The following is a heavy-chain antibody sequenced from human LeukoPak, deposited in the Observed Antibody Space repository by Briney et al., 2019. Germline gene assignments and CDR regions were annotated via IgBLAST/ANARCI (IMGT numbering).Heavy chain of an antibody. CDR2: IYTSGST. V-gene: IGHV4-4*07. CDR1: GGSISSYY. CDR3: ARDMTDIVVVPAAAIGTGGNWFDP. J-gene: IGHJ5*02. Sequence: SETLSLTCTVSGGSISSYYWSWIRQPAGKGLEWIGRIYTSGSTNYNPSLKSRVTMSVDTSKNQFPLKLSSVTAADTAVYYCARDMTDIVVVPAAAIGTGGNWFDPWGQGTLVTVSS. D-gene: IGHD2-2*01.